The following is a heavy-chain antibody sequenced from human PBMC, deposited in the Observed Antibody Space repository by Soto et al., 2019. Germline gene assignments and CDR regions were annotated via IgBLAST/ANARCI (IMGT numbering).Heavy chain of an antibody. V-gene: IGHV4-30-2*01. J-gene: IGHJ4*02. CDR1: GGSISSGGYS. CDR3: ARGVSRGVDY. Sequence: SETLSLTCTVSGGSISSGGYSWSWIRQPPGKGLEWIGYIYHSGSTYYNPSLKSRVTISVDRSKNQFSLKLSSVTAADTAVYYCARGVSRGVDYWGQGTLVTVSS. CDR2: IYHSGST. D-gene: IGHD3-10*01.